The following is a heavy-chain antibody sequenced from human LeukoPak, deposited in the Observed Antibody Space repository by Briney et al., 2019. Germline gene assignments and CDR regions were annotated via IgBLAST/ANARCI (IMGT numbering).Heavy chain of an antibody. Sequence: SETLSLTCTVSGGSIRNFYWDWVRQPPGKGLEWIGYIHYSGSTSYNPSLNSRVTLTRDTSTSTVYMELISLRSEDTAVYYCARDSSTSSLADPWGQGTLVTVSS. J-gene: IGHJ5*02. CDR1: GGSIRNFY. V-gene: IGHV4-59*01. CDR2: IHYSGST. D-gene: IGHD2-2*01. CDR3: ARDSSTSSLADP.